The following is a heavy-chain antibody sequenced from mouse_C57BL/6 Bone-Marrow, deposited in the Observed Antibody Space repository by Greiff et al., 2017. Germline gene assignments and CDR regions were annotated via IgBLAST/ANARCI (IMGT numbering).Heavy chain of an antibody. J-gene: IGHJ2*01. CDR3: ARDFLMGTGRNYFDY. CDR1: GFTFSSYA. Sequence: EVMLVESGGGLVMPGGSLKLSCAASGFTFSSYAMSWVRQTPEKRLEWVATISDGGSYTYYPDNVKGRFTISRDNAKNNLYLQMSHLKSEDTAMYYCARDFLMGTGRNYFDYWGQGTTLTVSS. V-gene: IGHV5-4*01. D-gene: IGHD2-13*01. CDR2: ISDGGSYT.